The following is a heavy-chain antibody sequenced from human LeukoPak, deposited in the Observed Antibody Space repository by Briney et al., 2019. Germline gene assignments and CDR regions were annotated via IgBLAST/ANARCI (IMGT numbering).Heavy chain of an antibody. CDR2: IYTSGST. J-gene: IGHJ4*02. CDR3: ARGVGATNFDY. V-gene: IGHV4-61*02. Sequence: KTSETLSLTCTVSGGSISTSSYYWSWIRQPAGKGLEWIGRIYTSGSTNYNPSLKSRVTISVDTSKNQFSLKVSSVTAADTAVYYCARGVGATNFDYWGQGTLVTVSS. D-gene: IGHD1-26*01. CDR1: GGSISTSSYY.